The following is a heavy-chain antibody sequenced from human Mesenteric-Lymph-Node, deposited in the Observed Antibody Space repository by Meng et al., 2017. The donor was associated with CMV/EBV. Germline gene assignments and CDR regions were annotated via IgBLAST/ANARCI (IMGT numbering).Heavy chain of an antibody. CDR1: GGSVSSGTYY. V-gene: IGHV4-61*01. D-gene: IGHD3-16*01. CDR2: IYYSGST. Sequence: SETLSLTCTVSGGSVSSGTYYWSWIRQPPGKGLEWIGYIYYSGSTNYNPSLKSRVTISVDTSKNQFSLKLSSVTAADTAVYYCARDRGGVTHFDYWGQGTLVTVSS. J-gene: IGHJ4*02. CDR3: ARDRGGVTHFDY.